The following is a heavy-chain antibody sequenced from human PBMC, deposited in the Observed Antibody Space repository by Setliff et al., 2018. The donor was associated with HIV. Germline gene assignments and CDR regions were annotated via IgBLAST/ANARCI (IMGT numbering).Heavy chain of an antibody. D-gene: IGHD2-15*01. J-gene: IGHJ4*02. CDR3: ATDDHCSGGSCFLTMDY. CDR1: GGTFSTHV. V-gene: IGHV1-69*05. Sequence: AASVKVSCKASGGTFSTHVISWVRQAPGQGLEWIGGIIPMFSTVNYAKKYQGRVTITTDESTTTAYMELTSLRSEDTAVYYCATDDHCSGGSCFLTMDYWGLGTLVTVSS. CDR2: IIPMFSTV.